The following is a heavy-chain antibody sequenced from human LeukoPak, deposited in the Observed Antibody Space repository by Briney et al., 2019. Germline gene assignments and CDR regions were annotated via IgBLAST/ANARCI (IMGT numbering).Heavy chain of an antibody. CDR1: GFTLSSYW. V-gene: IGHV3-74*01. CDR2: IRSDGSST. Sequence: PGGSLRLSCAASGFTLSSYWMHWVRQAPGKGLVWVSRIRSDGSSTTYADSVRGRFTISRDNAKNTLYLRMNSLRAEDTAVYYCARKDNFDYWGQGTLVTVSS. J-gene: IGHJ4*02. CDR3: ARKDNFDY.